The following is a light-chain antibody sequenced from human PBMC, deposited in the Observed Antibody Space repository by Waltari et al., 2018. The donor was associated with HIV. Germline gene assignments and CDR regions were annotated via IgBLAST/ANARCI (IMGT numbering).Light chain of an antibody. CDR3: NSYRSSTTPCV. J-gene: IGLJ1*01. CDR2: EVS. Sequence: QSALTQPASVSGSPGQSITLSCTGTSSAVGGHNYVSWYQQHPGKAPKLLIYEVSKRPSGVSNRFSGSKSGNTASMTISGLQAEDEADYYCNSYRSSTTPCVFGTGTKVTVL. V-gene: IGLV2-14*01. CDR1: SSAVGGHNY.